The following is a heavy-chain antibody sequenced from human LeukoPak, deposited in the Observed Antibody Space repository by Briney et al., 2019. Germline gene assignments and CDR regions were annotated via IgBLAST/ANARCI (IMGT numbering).Heavy chain of an antibody. D-gene: IGHD3-9*01. CDR1: GFTFSNSA. CDR2: ISYDGSHK. CDR3: AREYYDILTGYLGDFDY. Sequence: GGSLRLSCAASGFTFSNSAMHWVRQAPGKGLEWVAIISYDGSHKFYADSVRGRSTISRDTAKNTLYLQMNSLRAQDTAVYYCAREYYDILTGYLGDFDYWGQGTLVTVSS. V-gene: IGHV3-30*04. J-gene: IGHJ4*02.